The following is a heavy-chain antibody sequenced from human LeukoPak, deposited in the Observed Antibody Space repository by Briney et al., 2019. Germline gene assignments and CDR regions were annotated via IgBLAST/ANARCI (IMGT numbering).Heavy chain of an antibody. J-gene: IGHJ3*02. CDR3: SKDPNGDYVGAFDM. D-gene: IGHD4-17*01. CDR1: GLTFA. V-gene: IGHV3-23*01. Sequence: GGSLRLSCTASGLTFATTWVRQAPGKGLEWVSSITGSGRGTYYADSVKGRFSVSRDNSQNTVFLHMNSLRADDTALYYCSKDPNGDYVGAFDMWGPGTMVTVSS. CDR2: ITGSGRGT.